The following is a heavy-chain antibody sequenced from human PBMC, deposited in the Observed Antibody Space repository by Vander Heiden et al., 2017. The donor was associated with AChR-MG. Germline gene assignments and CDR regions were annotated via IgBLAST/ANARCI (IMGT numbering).Heavy chain of an antibody. J-gene: IGHJ6*02. CDR1: GVTFSSYA. Sequence: EVQLLESGGGLVQPGGSLRLSCAASGVTFSSYAMGWVRQAPGKGLGWVSAISGSGGSTYYADSVKGRFTISRDNSKNTLYLQMNSLRAEDTAVYYCAKSRVSYRSDYYGMDVWGQGTTVTVSS. V-gene: IGHV3-23*01. D-gene: IGHD3-16*02. CDR2: ISGSGGST. CDR3: AKSRVSYRSDYYGMDV.